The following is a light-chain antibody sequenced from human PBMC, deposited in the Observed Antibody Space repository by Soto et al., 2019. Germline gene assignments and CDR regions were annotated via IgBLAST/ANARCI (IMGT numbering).Light chain of an antibody. CDR2: EVS. J-gene: IGLJ3*02. V-gene: IGLV2-8*01. Sequence: QSALTQPPSASGSPGQSVTISCTGTSSDVGGYNFVSWYQQHPGKAPKLMIYEVSKRASGVPDRFSGSKSGNTASLTVSGLQAEDEAEYCCSSYAGSNAVVFGGGTKLTVL. CDR3: SSYAGSNAVV. CDR1: SSDVGGYNF.